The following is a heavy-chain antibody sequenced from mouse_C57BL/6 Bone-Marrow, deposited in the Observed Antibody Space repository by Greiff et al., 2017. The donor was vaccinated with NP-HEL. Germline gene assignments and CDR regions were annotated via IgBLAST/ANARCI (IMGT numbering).Heavy chain of an antibody. CDR1: GFTFSSYA. Sequence: EVQGVESGGGLVKPGGSLKLSCAASGFTFSSYAMSWVRQTPEKRLEWVATISDGGSYTYYPDNVKGRFTISRDNAKNNLYLQMSHLKSEDTAMYYCARWDEEVYYYAMDYWGQGTSVTVSS. V-gene: IGHV5-4*01. CDR3: ARWDEEVYYYAMDY. CDR2: ISDGGSYT. J-gene: IGHJ4*01. D-gene: IGHD4-1*01.